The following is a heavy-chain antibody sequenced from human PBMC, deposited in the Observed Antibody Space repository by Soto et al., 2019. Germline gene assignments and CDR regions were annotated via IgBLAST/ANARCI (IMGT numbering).Heavy chain of an antibody. V-gene: IGHV1-8*01. Sequence: VQLVQSGAEVKKPGASEKVSCKASGNTFTSYDINWVRQATGQGLEWMGWMNPNSGNTAYAQKFQGRVTMTRNTSISTAYMELSSLRSEDTAVYYCAREGGYSYGFGYWGQGTLVTVSS. J-gene: IGHJ4*02. D-gene: IGHD5-18*01. CDR1: GNTFTSYD. CDR3: AREGGYSYGFGY. CDR2: MNPNSGNT.